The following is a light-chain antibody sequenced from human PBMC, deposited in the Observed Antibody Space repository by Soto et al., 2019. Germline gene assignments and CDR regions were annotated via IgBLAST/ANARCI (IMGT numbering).Light chain of an antibody. CDR2: GAS. J-gene: IGKJ4*01. CDR3: QQYASWPLT. V-gene: IGKV3-15*01. Sequence: ETVMTQSPATLSVSPGDRATLSCRASQSVNSNLAWYQQESGQPPRLLVFGASTRATGVPARFSGSGSGTEFTLTISGLQSEDFAVYFCQQYASWPLTFGGGTKVDIK. CDR1: QSVNSN.